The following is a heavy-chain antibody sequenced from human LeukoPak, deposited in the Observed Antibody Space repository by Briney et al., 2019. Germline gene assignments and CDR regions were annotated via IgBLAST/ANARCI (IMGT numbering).Heavy chain of an antibody. D-gene: IGHD6-19*01. J-gene: IGHJ4*02. Sequence: SETLSLTCTVSGDSISGYYWSWIRQPPGKGLEWIGYIYYSGSTNYNPSLKSRVTISVDTSKNQFSLKLSSVTAADTAVYYCARGGTYSSGWYRIDYWGQGTLVTVSS. CDR2: IYYSGST. CDR1: GDSISGYY. V-gene: IGHV4-59*01. CDR3: ARGGTYSSGWYRIDY.